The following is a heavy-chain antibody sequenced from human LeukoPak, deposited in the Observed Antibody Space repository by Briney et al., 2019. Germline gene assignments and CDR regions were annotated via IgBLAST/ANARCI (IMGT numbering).Heavy chain of an antibody. V-gene: IGHV3-23*01. CDR1: GFTFSSSA. CDR2: ISGSGGST. CDR3: AKDSYGDYVFDY. D-gene: IGHD2-21*02. J-gene: IGHJ4*02. Sequence: GGSLRLSCAASGFTFSSSAMSWVRQAPGKGLEWVSGISGSGGSTYYADSVKGRFTISRDNSKNTLYLQMNSLRAEDTAVYYCAKDSYGDYVFDYWGQGTLVTVSS.